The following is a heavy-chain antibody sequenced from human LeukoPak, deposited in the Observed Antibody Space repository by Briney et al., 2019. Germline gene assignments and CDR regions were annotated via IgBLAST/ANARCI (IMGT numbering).Heavy chain of an antibody. CDR3: AGRYCSSTSCYFHYYYGMDV. CDR2: INHSGST. Sequence: PSETLSLTCAVYGGSFSGYYWSWIRQPPGKGLEWIGEINHSGSTNYNPSLQSRVTISVDTSKNPFSLKLRSVPAADTAVYYCAGRYCSSTSCYFHYYYGMDVWGKGTTVTVSS. V-gene: IGHV4-34*01. J-gene: IGHJ6*04. D-gene: IGHD2-2*01. CDR1: GGSFSGYY.